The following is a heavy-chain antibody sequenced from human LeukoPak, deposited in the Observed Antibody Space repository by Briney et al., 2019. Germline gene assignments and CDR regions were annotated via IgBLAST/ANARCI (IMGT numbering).Heavy chain of an antibody. Sequence: GGSLRLSCAASGFTFSHYGMHWVRQAPGKGLEWVAFISYVGSDKYYTDSVKGRFTISRDNSKNTLYLQMKSLRAEDSALYYCAKEGTYSDILTGYSYFDYWGQGTLVTVSS. CDR3: AKEGTYSDILTGYSYFDY. D-gene: IGHD3-9*01. CDR1: GFTFSHYG. CDR2: ISYVGSDK. V-gene: IGHV3-30*18. J-gene: IGHJ4*02.